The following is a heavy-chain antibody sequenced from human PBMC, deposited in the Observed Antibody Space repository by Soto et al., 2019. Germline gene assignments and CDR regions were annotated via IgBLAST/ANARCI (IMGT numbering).Heavy chain of an antibody. CDR2: ISVSGSST. J-gene: IGHJ4*02. CDR3: AKDPRAYCGGDCQGDLFDY. Sequence: EVQLLESGGGLVQPGGSLRLSCAASGFTFSSYAMSWVRQAPGKGLEWVSSISVSGSSTYYADSVKGRFTISRDNSKNTLYLQMNSLRAEDTAVYSCAKDPRAYCGGDCQGDLFDYWGQGTLVTVSS. CDR1: GFTFSSYA. D-gene: IGHD2-21*02. V-gene: IGHV3-23*01.